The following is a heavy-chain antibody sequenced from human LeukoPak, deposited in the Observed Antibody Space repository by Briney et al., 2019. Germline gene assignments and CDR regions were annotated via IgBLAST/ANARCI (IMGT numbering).Heavy chain of an antibody. CDR3: ARVGGRGSIGGDC. CDR1: GFTFSTYW. D-gene: IGHD3-10*01. J-gene: IGHJ4*02. CDR2: IKSDGSAT. V-gene: IGHV3-74*03. Sequence: GGSLRLSCAASGFTFSTYWMHWVRQAPGKGLVWVSRIKSDGSATAYADFVKGRFTVSRDNAKNTLYLQMSSLRAEDTAMYFCARVGGRGSIGGDCWGQGTLVTVSS.